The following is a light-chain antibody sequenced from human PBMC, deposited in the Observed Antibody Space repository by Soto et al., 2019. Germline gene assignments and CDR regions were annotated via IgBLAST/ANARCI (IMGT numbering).Light chain of an antibody. CDR2: QAS. CDR3: QQYNRYWT. J-gene: IGKJ1*01. CDR1: QTVGRW. V-gene: IGKV1-5*03. Sequence: DIQMTQSPSTLSASVGYSFTITCRASQTVGRWLAWYQQKPGKAPNLLIYQASNLEGGVPSRFSGSGSGTEFTLTISGLQTEDFATYYCQQYNRYWTFGQGTKVDIK.